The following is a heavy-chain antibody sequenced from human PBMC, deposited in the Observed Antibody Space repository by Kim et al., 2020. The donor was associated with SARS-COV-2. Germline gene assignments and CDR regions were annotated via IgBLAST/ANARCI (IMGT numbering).Heavy chain of an antibody. D-gene: IGHD2-2*01. Sequence: KGRITISRDNDKNSLDRQMNSLRAADTAVYYCARDDCSSTNCDHFDYWGQGTLVTVSS. CDR3: ARDDCSSTNCDHFDY. J-gene: IGHJ4*02. V-gene: IGHV3-11*06.